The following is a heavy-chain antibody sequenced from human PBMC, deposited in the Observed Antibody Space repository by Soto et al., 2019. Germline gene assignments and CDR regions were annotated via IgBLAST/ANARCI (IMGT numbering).Heavy chain of an antibody. CDR2: INTDGSTT. CDR1: GFTFSSYW. J-gene: IGHJ4*02. D-gene: IGHD3-10*01. V-gene: IGHV3-74*01. CDR3: ARGASGNYYLDY. Sequence: EVQLVESGGNLVQPGGSLRLSCAASGFTFSSYWIHWVRQPPGKGRLWVSRINTDGSTTNYADSVKGRVTISRDNAKNTLYLQMISLRAEDTAVYYCARGASGNYYLDYWGQGALVTISS.